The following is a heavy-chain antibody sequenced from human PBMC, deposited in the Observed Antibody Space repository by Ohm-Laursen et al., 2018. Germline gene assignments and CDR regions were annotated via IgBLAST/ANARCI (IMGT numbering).Heavy chain of an antibody. CDR1: GYTFTGYY. D-gene: IGHD6-19*01. CDR3: ATDFLSGWYQGAFDI. J-gene: IGHJ3*02. CDR2: INPSGGST. V-gene: IGHV1-46*01. Sequence: GASVKVSCNTSGYTFTGYYMHWVRQAPGQGLEWMGIINPSGGSTSYAQKFQGRVTMTADTSTSTVYMELRSLTSDDTAVYYCATDFLSGWYQGAFDIWGQGTMVTVSS.